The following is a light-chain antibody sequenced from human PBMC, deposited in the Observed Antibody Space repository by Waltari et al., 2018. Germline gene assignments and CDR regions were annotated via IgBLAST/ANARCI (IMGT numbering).Light chain of an antibody. CDR3: QHRRSWP. CDR1: WAVGTS. V-gene: IGKV3-11*01. Sequence: VLTQSPATLSLSPGERATVSCRASWAVGTSLNRYQQKPGQAPRLLIYDASTRATGIPARFSGSGSGTDFTLTISSLEPEDVAVYYCQHRRSWPLGQGTKLEVK. J-gene: IGKJ2*01. CDR2: DAS.